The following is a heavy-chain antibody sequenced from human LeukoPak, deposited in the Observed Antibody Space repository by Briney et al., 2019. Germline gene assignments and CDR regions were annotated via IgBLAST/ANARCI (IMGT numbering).Heavy chain of an antibody. D-gene: IGHD3-10*01. CDR3: ASDLWFGENWFDP. CDR1: GGSISSSSYY. V-gene: IGHV4-39*01. Sequence: PSETQSLTCTVSGGSISSSSYYWGWIRQPPGKGLEWIGSIYYSGSTYYNPSLKSRVTISVDTSKNQFSLKLSSVTAADTAVYYCASDLWFGENWFDPWGQGTLVTVSS. J-gene: IGHJ5*02. CDR2: IYYSGST.